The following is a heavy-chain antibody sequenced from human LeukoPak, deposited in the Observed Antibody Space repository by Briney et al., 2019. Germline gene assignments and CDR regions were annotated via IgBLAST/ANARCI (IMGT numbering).Heavy chain of an antibody. CDR2: VSGSGGSA. J-gene: IGHJ4*02. CDR3: AKGGMVRGEYDY. D-gene: IGHD3-10*01. V-gene: IGHV3-23*01. Sequence: PGGSLRLSCAASGFTFSSYVMGWVRQAPGKGLEWASGVSGSGGSAYYADSVKGRFTISRDNSKNTLYLQMNTLRVEDTAVYYCAKGGMVRGEYDYWGQGTLVTVSS. CDR1: GFTFSSYV.